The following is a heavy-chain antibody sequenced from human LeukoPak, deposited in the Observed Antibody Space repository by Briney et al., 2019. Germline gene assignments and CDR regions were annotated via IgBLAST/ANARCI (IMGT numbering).Heavy chain of an antibody. CDR3: ARDTYYSSSWTPVYYYYYMDV. Sequence: PGGSLRLSCAASGFTVSSNYMSWVRQAPGKGLEWVSVIYSGGSTYYADSVEGRFTISRDNSKNTLYLQMNSLRAEDTAVYYCARDTYYSSSWTPVYYYYYMDVWGKGTTVTVSS. CDR1: GFTVSSNY. V-gene: IGHV3-53*01. CDR2: IYSGGST. D-gene: IGHD6-13*01. J-gene: IGHJ6*03.